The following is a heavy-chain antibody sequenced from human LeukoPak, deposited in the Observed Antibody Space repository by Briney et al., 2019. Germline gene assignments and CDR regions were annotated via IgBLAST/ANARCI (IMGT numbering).Heavy chain of an antibody. CDR3: AKQGSGKVVVPFDY. J-gene: IGHJ4*02. V-gene: IGHV3-23*01. CDR1: GFTLSCYA. CDR2: ISGGGGNT. D-gene: IGHD3-10*01. Sequence: GGSLRLSCAASGFTLSCYAMSWVRQARGKGVEWVPAISGGGGNTYYAASVKGRFTITKDNSKNTLYLKMNSMRAEDTAVYYCAKQGSGKVVVPFDYWGQGTLVTVSS.